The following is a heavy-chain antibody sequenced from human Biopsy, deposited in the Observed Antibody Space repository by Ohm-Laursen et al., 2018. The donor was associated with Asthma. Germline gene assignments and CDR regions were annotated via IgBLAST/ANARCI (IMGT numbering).Heavy chain of an antibody. CDR2: VSWNSGSI. CDR3: VKDIRLQLWGFDF. D-gene: IGHD6-13*01. CDR1: GFTFDDYA. V-gene: IGHV3-9*01. Sequence: SLRLSCSASGFTFDDYAMHWVRQAPGKGLEWVSGVSWNSGSIDYADSVKGRFTISRDNAKNSLYLQMNSLRGADTALYYCVKDIRLQLWGFDFWGQGTLVTVSS. J-gene: IGHJ4*02.